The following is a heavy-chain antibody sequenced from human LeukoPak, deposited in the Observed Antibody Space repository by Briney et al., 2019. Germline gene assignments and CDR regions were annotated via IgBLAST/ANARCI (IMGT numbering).Heavy chain of an antibody. CDR3: ARDSGAVAGNPFDY. CDR1: GYTFTSYG. V-gene: IGHV1-18*01. J-gene: IGHJ4*02. CDR2: ISPYNGNT. D-gene: IGHD6-19*01. Sequence: ASVKVSCKASGYTFTSYGISWGQQAPGQGLEWMGWISPYNGNTNYAQKLQGRVTMTTDTSTSTAYMELRSLRSDDTAVYYCARDSGAVAGNPFDYWGQGTLVTVSS.